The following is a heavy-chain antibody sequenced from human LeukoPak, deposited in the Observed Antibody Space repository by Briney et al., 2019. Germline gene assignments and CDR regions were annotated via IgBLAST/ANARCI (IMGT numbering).Heavy chain of an antibody. V-gene: IGHV3-48*04. CDR1: GFTFSSYG. Sequence: GGSLRLSCAASGFTFSSYGMHWVRQAPGKGLDWVSYISSGGDTTYYADSVKGRFTISRDNAKNSLYLQMNSLRAEDTAVYYCARDNYDTGGYYFDWGQGTLVTVSS. D-gene: IGHD3-22*01. J-gene: IGHJ4*02. CDR3: ARDNYDTGGYYFD. CDR2: ISSGGDTT.